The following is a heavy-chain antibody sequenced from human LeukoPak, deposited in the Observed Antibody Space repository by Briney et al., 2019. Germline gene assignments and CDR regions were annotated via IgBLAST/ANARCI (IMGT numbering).Heavy chain of an antibody. V-gene: IGHV3-7*05. CDR1: EFIFSKYR. CDR2: INQDGTEK. D-gene: IGHD4-17*01. CDR3: ARTSVNSLWDDAFDI. J-gene: IGHJ3*02. Sequence: GRSLRLSCEASEFIFSKYRMSWVRQAPEKGLEWVARINQDGTEKYSVDSVKGRFTISRDNAKNSLYLQINNVKAEDTAVYYCARTSVNSLWDDAFDIWGQGTMVTVSS.